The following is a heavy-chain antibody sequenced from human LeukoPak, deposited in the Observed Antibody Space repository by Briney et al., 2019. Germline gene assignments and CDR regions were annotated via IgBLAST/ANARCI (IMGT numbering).Heavy chain of an antibody. Sequence: SETLSLTCTVSGGSISSYYWSWIRQPPGKGLEWIGYIYYSGSTNYNPSLKSRVTISVDTSKDQFSLKLSSVTAADTAVYYCARAVLCYDWFDPWGQGTLVTVSS. CDR3: ARAVLCYDWFDP. CDR2: IYYSGST. V-gene: IGHV4-59*01. D-gene: IGHD2-8*02. CDR1: GGSISSYY. J-gene: IGHJ5*02.